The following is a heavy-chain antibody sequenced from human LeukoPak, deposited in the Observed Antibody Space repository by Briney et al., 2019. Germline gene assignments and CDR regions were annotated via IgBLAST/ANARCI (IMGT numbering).Heavy chain of an antibody. V-gene: IGHV3-48*01. J-gene: IGHJ5*02. D-gene: IGHD6-13*01. Sequence: GGSLRLSCAASGFTFSSYSMNWVRQAPGKGLEWVSYISSSSSTIYYADSVKGRFTISRDNVKNSLYLQMNSLRAEDTAVYYCARDLRIAAAGRTPNWFDPWGQGTLVTVSS. CDR2: ISSSSSTI. CDR3: ARDLRIAAAGRTPNWFDP. CDR1: GFTFSSYS.